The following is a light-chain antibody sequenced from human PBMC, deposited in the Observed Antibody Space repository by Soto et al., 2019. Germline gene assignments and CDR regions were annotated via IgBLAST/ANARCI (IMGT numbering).Light chain of an antibody. CDR1: QNIGTS. Sequence: DIQMTQSPSSLSASVGDRVTITCRASQNIGTSLNWYQQKQGKAPTALIYKASTMQGGVPSRFSGSGSGTDFTLTISSLQPEDSATYYCQQSYSSLVYNFGPGTKLEIK. J-gene: IGKJ2*01. CDR3: QQSYSSLVYN. V-gene: IGKV1-39*01. CDR2: KAS.